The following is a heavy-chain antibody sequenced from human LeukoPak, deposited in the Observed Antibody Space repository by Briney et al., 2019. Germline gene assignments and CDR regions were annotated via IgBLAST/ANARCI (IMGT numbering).Heavy chain of an antibody. D-gene: IGHD1-26*01. CDR1: GFTFSSYS. CDR2: ISSSSSYI. CDR3: ARDIIVGATWDY. Sequence: GGSLRLSCAASGFTFSSYSMNWVRQAPGKGLEWVSSISSSSSYIYYADSVKGRFTISRDNAKNSLYLQMNSLRAEDTAVYYCARDIIVGATWDYWGQGTLVTVSS. V-gene: IGHV3-21*01. J-gene: IGHJ4*02.